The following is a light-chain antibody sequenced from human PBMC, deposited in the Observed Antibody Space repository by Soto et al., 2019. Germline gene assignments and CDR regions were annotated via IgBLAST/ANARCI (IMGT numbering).Light chain of an antibody. CDR1: NSDVGGYNH. CDR2: EVN. CDR3: SSYTSSSTWV. Sequence: QSALTQPASVSGSPGQSITISCTGTNSDVGGYNHVSWYQHHPGKAPKLMVYEVNSRPSGVSNRFSGSKSGNTASLTISGLQAEDEADYYCSSYTSSSTWVFGGGTKLTVL. V-gene: IGLV2-14*01. J-gene: IGLJ3*02.